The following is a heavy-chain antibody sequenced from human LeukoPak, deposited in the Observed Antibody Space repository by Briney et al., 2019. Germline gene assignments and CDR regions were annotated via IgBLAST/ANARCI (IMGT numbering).Heavy chain of an antibody. Sequence: PGGPLRLSCAASGFTFSDHWMSWVRQAPGKGLECVANIKLDGSDQSYVDSVKGRFTISRDNAKNPMYLQMSSLRAEDTAVYYCARGGGRFDYWGQGTLVTVSS. D-gene: IGHD3-16*01. J-gene: IGHJ4*02. CDR3: ARGGGRFDY. V-gene: IGHV3-7*01. CDR2: IKLDGSDQ. CDR1: GFTFSDHW.